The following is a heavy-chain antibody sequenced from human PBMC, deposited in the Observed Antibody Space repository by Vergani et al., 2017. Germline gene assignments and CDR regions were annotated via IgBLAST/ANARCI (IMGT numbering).Heavy chain of an antibody. CDR2: ISYDGSNK. J-gene: IGHJ4*02. Sequence: QVQLVESGGGVVQPGRSLRLSCAASGFTFSSYAMHWVRPAPGKGLEWVAVISYDGSNKYYADSVKGRFTISRDNSKNTLYLQMNSLRAEDTAVYYCAREGYSSGWYYFDYWGQGTLVTVSS. CDR1: GFTFSSYA. V-gene: IGHV3-30*01. D-gene: IGHD6-19*01. CDR3: AREGYSSGWYYFDY.